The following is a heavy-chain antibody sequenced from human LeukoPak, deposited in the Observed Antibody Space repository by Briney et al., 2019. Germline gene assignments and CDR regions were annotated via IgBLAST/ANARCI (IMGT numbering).Heavy chain of an antibody. J-gene: IGHJ2*01. CDR3: ARDYKYWYFDL. CDR1: GGSISSYY. Sequence: SETLSLTCAVSGGSISSYYWSWIRQPPGKGLEWIGYIHYSGSTNYSPSLRSRVTMSVDTSKNQFSLKLRSVTAADTAVYYCARDYKYWYFDLWGRGTLVTVSS. D-gene: IGHD1-1*01. V-gene: IGHV4-59*01. CDR2: IHYSGST.